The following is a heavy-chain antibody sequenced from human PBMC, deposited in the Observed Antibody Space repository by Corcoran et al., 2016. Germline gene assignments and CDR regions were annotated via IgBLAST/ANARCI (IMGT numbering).Heavy chain of an antibody. Sequence: EVQLVQSGAEVKKPGESLKISCKGSGYSFTSYWIGWVRQMPGKGLEWMGIIYPGDSDTRYSPSFQGQVTISADKSISTAYLQWSSLKASDTARYYWARRTYYYGSGIRAAGPGSYWYFDLCGRVTLVTVSS. D-gene: IGHD3-10*01. CDR1: GYSFTSYW. V-gene: IGHV5-51*01. J-gene: IGHJ2*01. CDR3: ARRTYYYGSGIRAAGPGSYWYFDL. CDR2: IYPGDSDT.